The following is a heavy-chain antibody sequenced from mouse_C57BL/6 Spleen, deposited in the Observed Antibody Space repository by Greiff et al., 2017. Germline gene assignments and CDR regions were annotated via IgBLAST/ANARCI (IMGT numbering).Heavy chain of an antibody. D-gene: IGHD1-1*01. CDR2: INPNNGGT. J-gene: IGHJ3*01. CDR1: GYTFTDYN. CDR3: ARYYYGSSYEAWFAY. Sequence: VQLQQSGPELVKPGASVKMTCKASGYTFTDYNMHWVKQSHGKSLEWIGYINPNNGGTSYNQKFKGKATLTVNKSSSTAYMELRSLTSEDSAVYYCARYYYGSSYEAWFAYWGQGTLVTVSA. V-gene: IGHV1-22*01.